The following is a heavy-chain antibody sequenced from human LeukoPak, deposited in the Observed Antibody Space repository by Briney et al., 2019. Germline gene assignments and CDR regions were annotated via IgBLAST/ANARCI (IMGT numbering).Heavy chain of an antibody. CDR3: ARDPGIAARREFDY. J-gene: IGHJ4*02. CDR2: IYHSGST. CDR1: GGSISSGGYS. Sequence: SETLSLTCAVSGGSISSGGYSWSWIRQPPGKGLEWIGYIYHSGSTYYNPSLKSRVTISVDRSKNQFSLKLSSVTAADTAVYYCARDPGIAARREFDYWGQGTLVTVSS. V-gene: IGHV4-30-2*01. D-gene: IGHD6-13*01.